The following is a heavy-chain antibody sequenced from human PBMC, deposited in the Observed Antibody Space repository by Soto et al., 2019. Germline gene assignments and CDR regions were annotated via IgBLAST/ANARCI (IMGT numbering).Heavy chain of an antibody. Sequence: GGSLRLSCAASGFTFSSYWMSWVRQAPGKGLEWVANIKQDGSEEYYVDSVKGRFTISRDNAKNSLYLQMNSLRAEDTAVYYCARVPSSGWWASYNWFDPWGQGTLVTVSS. J-gene: IGHJ5*02. D-gene: IGHD6-19*01. CDR1: GFTFSSYW. CDR2: IKQDGSEE. V-gene: IGHV3-7*01. CDR3: ARVPSSGWWASYNWFDP.